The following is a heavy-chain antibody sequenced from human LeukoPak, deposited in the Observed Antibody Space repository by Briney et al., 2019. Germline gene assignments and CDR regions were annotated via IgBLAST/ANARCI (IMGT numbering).Heavy chain of an antibody. CDR2: IYESGST. Sequence: SQTLSLTCAVSGGSINSGGYSWSWIRQPPGKGLEWIGYIYESGSTYYNPSLKSRVTMSLDRSKRQISLKLSSVTAADTAVYYCARVGILTGYYDYWGQGTLVTVSS. D-gene: IGHD3-9*01. J-gene: IGHJ4*02. CDR3: ARVGILTGYYDY. V-gene: IGHV4-30-2*01. CDR1: GGSINSGGYS.